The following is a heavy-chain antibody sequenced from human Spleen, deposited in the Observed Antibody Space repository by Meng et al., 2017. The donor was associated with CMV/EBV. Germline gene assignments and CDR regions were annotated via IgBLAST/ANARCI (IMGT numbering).Heavy chain of an antibody. Sequence: GESLKISCAASGFTVSTNYMSWVRQAPGTGLEWISHISSTGRTINYADSVKGRFTISRDNADNTLYLQMHSLRADDTAVYYCSTSFGDYVALEYWGQGALVTVSS. CDR1: GFTVSTNY. V-gene: IGHV3-11*04. D-gene: IGHD4-17*01. CDR3: STSFGDYVALEY. J-gene: IGHJ4*02. CDR2: ISSTGRTI.